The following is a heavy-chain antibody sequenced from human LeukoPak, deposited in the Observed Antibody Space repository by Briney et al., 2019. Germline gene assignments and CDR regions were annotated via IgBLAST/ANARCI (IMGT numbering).Heavy chain of an antibody. CDR2: ISTYNGNT. V-gene: IGHV1-18*01. J-gene: IGHJ4*02. Sequence: ASVKVSCKASGYTFTIYGISWVRQAPGQGLEWMGWISTYNGNTNYAQKLQGRVTMTTDTSTSTAYMELRSPRSDDTAVYYCARGVVGAPTDYWGQGTLVSVSS. CDR3: ARGVVGAPTDY. D-gene: IGHD1-26*01. CDR1: GYTFTIYG.